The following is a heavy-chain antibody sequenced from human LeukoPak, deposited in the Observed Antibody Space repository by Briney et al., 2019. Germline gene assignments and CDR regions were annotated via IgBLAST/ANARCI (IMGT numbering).Heavy chain of an antibody. Sequence: PGRSLRLSCAASGFTFGSYDMHWVRQAPGKGLEWVAVIWYDGSNKYYADSVKGRFTISRDNAKNTVYLQMNSLRAEDTAVYYCARVQGCSGGTCYFHYWGQGTLVTVSS. CDR1: GFTFGSYD. D-gene: IGHD2-15*01. V-gene: IGHV3-33*01. CDR2: IWYDGSNK. CDR3: ARVQGCSGGTCYFHY. J-gene: IGHJ4*02.